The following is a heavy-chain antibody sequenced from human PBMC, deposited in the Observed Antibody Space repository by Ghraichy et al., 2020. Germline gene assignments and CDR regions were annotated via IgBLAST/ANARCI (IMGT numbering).Heavy chain of an antibody. D-gene: IGHD3-10*01. CDR3: AKDSGAYDY. CDR1: GFTFSSYD. Sequence: LSLTCAASGFTFSSYDMSWVRQAPGKGLEWVSAISYSGGSTYYADSVKGRFTISRDNSKNTLYLQMNSLRAEDTAVYYCAKDSGAYDYWGQGTLVTVSS. V-gene: IGHV3-23*01. CDR2: ISYSGGST. J-gene: IGHJ4*02.